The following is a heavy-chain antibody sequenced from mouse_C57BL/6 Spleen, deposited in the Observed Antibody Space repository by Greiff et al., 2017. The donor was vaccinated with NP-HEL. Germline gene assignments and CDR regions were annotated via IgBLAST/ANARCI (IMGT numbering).Heavy chain of an antibody. CDR1: GYTFTSYW. J-gene: IGHJ2*01. V-gene: IGHV1-64*01. D-gene: IGHD2-12*01. CDR3: ARQGVTTFDS. CDR2: IHPNSGST. Sequence: QVQLQQPGAELVKPGASVKLSCKASGYTFTSYWMHWVKQRPGQGLEWIGMIHPNSGSTNYNEKFKSKATLTVDKSSSTAYMQLSSLTSEDSAVYYCARQGVTTFDSWGQGTTLTVSS.